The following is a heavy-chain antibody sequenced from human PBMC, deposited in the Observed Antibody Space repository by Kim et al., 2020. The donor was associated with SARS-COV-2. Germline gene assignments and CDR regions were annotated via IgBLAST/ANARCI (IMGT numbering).Heavy chain of an antibody. J-gene: IGHJ6*02. D-gene: IGHD6-13*01. Sequence: GGSLRLSCAASGLTFSSYNMHWVRQATGTGLEWVSAIGTAGDTYYPDSVKGRFTISRENAKNSLYLQMNGLTVGDTAVYYCSGDLTAAGRHYYGMDVWGQGTTVTVSS. V-gene: IGHV3-13*01. CDR2: IGTAGDT. CDR3: SGDLTAAGRHYYGMDV. CDR1: GLTFSSYN.